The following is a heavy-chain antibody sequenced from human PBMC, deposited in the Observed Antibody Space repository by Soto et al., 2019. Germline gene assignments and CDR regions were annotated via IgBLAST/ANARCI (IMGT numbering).Heavy chain of an antibody. Sequence: GESLKISCKGSGYSFTSYWIGWVRQMPGKGLEWMGRIDPSDSYTNYSPSFQGHVTISADKSISTAYLQWSSLKASDTAMYYCATSPRQLVRSPFDYWVQGTLVTVSS. D-gene: IGHD6-13*01. CDR2: IDPSDSYT. CDR1: GYSFTSYW. CDR3: ATSPRQLVRSPFDY. J-gene: IGHJ4*02. V-gene: IGHV5-10-1*01.